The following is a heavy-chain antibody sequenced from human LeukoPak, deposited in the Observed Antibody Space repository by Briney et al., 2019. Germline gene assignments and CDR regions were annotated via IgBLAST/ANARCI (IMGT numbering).Heavy chain of an antibody. CDR1: GGSISSYY. Sequence: SETLSLTCTVSGGSISSYYWSWIRQPPGKGLEWIGRIYTSGSTNYNPSLKSRVTMSVDTSKNQFSLKLSSVTAADTAVYYCARVGQWLVQPYFDYWGQGTLVTVSS. CDR3: ARVGQWLVQPYFDY. V-gene: IGHV4-4*07. D-gene: IGHD6-19*01. CDR2: IYTSGST. J-gene: IGHJ4*02.